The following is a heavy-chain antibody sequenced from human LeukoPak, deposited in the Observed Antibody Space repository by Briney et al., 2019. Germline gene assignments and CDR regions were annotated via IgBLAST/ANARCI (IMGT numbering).Heavy chain of an antibody. J-gene: IGHJ4*02. CDR3: ARAHSSSWYLGY. D-gene: IGHD6-13*01. CDR1: GFTFSSHW. Sequence: GGSLRLSCAASGFTFSSHWMHWVRQAPGKGLVWVSRINSDGSSISYADSVKGRFTISRDNAKNSLYLQMNSLRAEDTAVYYCARAHSSSWYLGYWGQGTLVTVSS. V-gene: IGHV3-74*01. CDR2: INSDGSSI.